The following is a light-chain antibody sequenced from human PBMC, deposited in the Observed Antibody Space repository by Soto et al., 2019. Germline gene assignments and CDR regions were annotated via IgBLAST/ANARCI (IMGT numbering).Light chain of an antibody. CDR1: HDITKS. CDR2: EAS. V-gene: IGKV1-33*01. Sequence: DIQMTQSPSSLSASVGDRVTITCQATHDITKSLNWYQQKPGKAPNLLIYEASNLETGVPSRFSGSGSGTDFTFTISKLQPEDIATYYGQQYGSLPITFGPGTRLEIK. CDR3: QQYGSLPIT. J-gene: IGKJ5*01.